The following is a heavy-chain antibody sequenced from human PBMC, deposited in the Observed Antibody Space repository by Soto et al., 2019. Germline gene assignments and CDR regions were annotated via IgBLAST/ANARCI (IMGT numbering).Heavy chain of an antibody. V-gene: IGHV3-48*04. CDR1: GFSFSSYS. CDR2: IFVDSTTI. CDR3: ARDRDWAFDY. Sequence: GGSLRLSCVASGFSFSSYSLVWVRQAPGKGLEWVSYIFVDSTTIYYADSVKGRFTVPRDNAQNSLFLVINSLRAEDTAVYYCARDRDWAFDYWGQGTLVTVSS. J-gene: IGHJ4*02. D-gene: IGHD3-9*01.